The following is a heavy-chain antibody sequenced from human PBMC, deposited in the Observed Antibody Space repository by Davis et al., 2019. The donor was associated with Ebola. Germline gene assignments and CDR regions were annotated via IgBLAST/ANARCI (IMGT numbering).Heavy chain of an antibody. CDR2: INHSGST. Sequence: SETLSLTCAVYGGSSSGYYWRWIRQPPGKGLEWIGEINHSGSTNYNPSLKSRVTISVDTSKNQFSLKLSSVTAADTAVYYCARRGWFRAKNGMDVWGQGTTVTVSS. J-gene: IGHJ6*02. CDR3: ARRGWFRAKNGMDV. V-gene: IGHV4-34*01. CDR1: GGSSSGYY. D-gene: IGHD3-10*01.